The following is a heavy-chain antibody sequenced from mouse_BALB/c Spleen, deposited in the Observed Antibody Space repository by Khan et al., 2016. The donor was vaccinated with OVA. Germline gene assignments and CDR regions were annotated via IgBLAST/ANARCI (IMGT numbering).Heavy chain of an antibody. J-gene: IGHJ4*01. CDR2: INTYTGEP. D-gene: IGHD3-2*02. CDR3: ARYGPYRLGDY. CDR1: GYTFTNYG. Sequence: QIQLVQSGPELKKPGETVKISCKASGYTFTNYGMNWVKQAPGKGLKWMGWINTYTGEPTYADDFKGRFAFSLETSASTAYLQINNLKNEDTATYVCARYGPYRLGDYWGQGTSVTVSS. V-gene: IGHV9-3-1*01.